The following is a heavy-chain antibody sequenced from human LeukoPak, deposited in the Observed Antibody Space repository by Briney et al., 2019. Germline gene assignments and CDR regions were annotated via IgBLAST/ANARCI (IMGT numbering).Heavy chain of an antibody. V-gene: IGHV1-18*01. CDR1: GYTFTSYG. Sequence: ASVKVSCKASGYTFTSYGISWVRQAPGQGLEWMGWISAYNGNTNYAQKFQGRVTMTRNTSISTAYMELSSLRSEDTAVYYCARGAGYGSGEPLDYWGQGTLVTVSS. J-gene: IGHJ4*02. CDR2: ISAYNGNT. D-gene: IGHD3-10*01. CDR3: ARGAGYGSGEPLDY.